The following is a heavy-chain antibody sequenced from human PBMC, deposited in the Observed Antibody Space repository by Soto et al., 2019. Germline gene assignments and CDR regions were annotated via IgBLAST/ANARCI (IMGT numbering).Heavy chain of an antibody. D-gene: IGHD2-2*01. V-gene: IGHV1-69*02. CDR1: GGTFSTYS. Sequence: QVQLVQSGAEVKKPGSSVNVSCKVSGGTFSTYSIGWVRQAPGQGLEWIGRIIPILDVVDYAQKFQDRVTITADKSTNTAYMGLSSLRSDDTAVYLCARGFAVVPAPDSGLNWFDPWGQGTLVTVSS. J-gene: IGHJ5*02. CDR2: IIPILDVV. CDR3: ARGFAVVPAPDSGLNWFDP.